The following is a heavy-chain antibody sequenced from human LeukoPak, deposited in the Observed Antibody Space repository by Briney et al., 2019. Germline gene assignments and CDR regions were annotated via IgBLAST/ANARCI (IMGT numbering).Heavy chain of an antibody. CDR2: IIPIFGTA. CDR1: GGTFSSYA. V-gene: IGHV1-69*05. D-gene: IGHD4-17*01. J-gene: IGHJ6*03. CDR3: ARHGDFPFTRYYYYMDV. Sequence: SVKVSCKASGGTFSSYAISWVRQAPGQGLEWRGGIIPIFGTANYAQKFQGRVTITTDESTSTAYMELSSLRSEDTAVYYCARHGDFPFTRYYYYMDVRGKGTTVTVSS.